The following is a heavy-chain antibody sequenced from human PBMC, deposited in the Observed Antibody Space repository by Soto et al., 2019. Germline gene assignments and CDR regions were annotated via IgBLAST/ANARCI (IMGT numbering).Heavy chain of an antibody. CDR1: GFTFSDYY. V-gene: IGHV3-11*06. D-gene: IGHD1-1*01. CDR3: ARFPTGTHAFDI. Sequence: VGSLRLSGAASGFTFSDYYMSWIRQAPGKGLEWVSYISSSSSYTNYADSVKGRFTISRDNAKNSLYLQMNSLRAEDTAVYYCARFPTGTHAFDIWGQGTMVTVSS. CDR2: ISSSSSYT. J-gene: IGHJ3*02.